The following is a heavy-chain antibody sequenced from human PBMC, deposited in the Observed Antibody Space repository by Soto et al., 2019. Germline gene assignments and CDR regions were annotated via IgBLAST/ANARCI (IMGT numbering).Heavy chain of an antibody. V-gene: IGHV4-31*03. D-gene: IGHD3-10*01. Sequence: PSETLSLTCTVSGGSISSGGYYWSWIRQHPGKGLEWIGYIYYSGSTYHNPSLKSRVTISVDTSKNQFSLKLSSVTAADTAVYYCAREGQLLWFGELLPDAFDIWGQGTMVTVSS. CDR2: IYYSGST. CDR3: AREGQLLWFGELLPDAFDI. CDR1: GGSISSGGYY. J-gene: IGHJ3*02.